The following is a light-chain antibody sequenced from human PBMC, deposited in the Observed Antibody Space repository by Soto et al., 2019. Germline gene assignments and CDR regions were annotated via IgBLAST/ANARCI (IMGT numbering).Light chain of an antibody. CDR1: SGDVGGYNY. V-gene: IGLV2-8*01. CDR2: EVT. CDR3: SSYGGNNIYV. J-gene: IGLJ1*01. Sequence: QSALTQPPSASGSPGQSVTISCTGSSGDVGGYNYVSWYQQHPGKAPKLMIYEVTKRPSGVPDRFSASKSGNTASLTVSGLQAQDEADYYCSSYGGNNIYVFGSGTKSPS.